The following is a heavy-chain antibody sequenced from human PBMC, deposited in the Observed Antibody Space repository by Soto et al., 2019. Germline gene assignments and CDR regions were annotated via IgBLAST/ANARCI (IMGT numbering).Heavy chain of an antibody. V-gene: IGHV1-18*01. CDR2: ISANNGNT. CDR3: ASPGGGSGPEWYFDF. CDR1: RNTFTSYG. Sequence: GASVKVSCKASRNTFTSYGISWVRQAPGEGLELMGWISANNGNTNHSQKLQGRVTTTIDASTRTAYMELRSLRADDTAVYYCASPGGGSGPEWYFDFWGRGTLVTVSS. J-gene: IGHJ2*01. D-gene: IGHD2-15*01.